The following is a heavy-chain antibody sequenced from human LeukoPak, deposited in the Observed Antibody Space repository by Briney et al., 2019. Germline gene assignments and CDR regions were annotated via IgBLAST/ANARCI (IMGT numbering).Heavy chain of an antibody. CDR3: VSGNAPDYVWVTYRLDAFDI. V-gene: IGHV3-21*01. CDR1: GDTFSDYS. Sequence: GGSLRLSCADSGDTFSDYSVKSGREVPGKGLEWVSSISSSGTYIYYPDSVKGRFTISRDNAKNSVFLQMNSLRAEDTAVYYCVSGNAPDYVWVTYRLDAFDIWGEGTMVIVSS. D-gene: IGHD3-16*02. CDR2: ISSSGTYI. J-gene: IGHJ3*02.